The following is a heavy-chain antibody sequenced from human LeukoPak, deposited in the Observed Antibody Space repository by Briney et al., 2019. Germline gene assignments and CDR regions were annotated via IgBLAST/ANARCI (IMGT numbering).Heavy chain of an antibody. Sequence: GGSLRLSCAASGFTFSSYGMHWVRQAPGKGLEWVAVIWYDGSNKYYADSVEGRFTISRDNSKNTLYLQMNSLRAEDTAVYYCARDPSYYYDSSGWDYWGQGTPVTVSS. CDR3: ARDPSYYYDSSGWDY. V-gene: IGHV3-33*01. J-gene: IGHJ4*02. CDR2: IWYDGSNK. D-gene: IGHD3-22*01. CDR1: GFTFSSYG.